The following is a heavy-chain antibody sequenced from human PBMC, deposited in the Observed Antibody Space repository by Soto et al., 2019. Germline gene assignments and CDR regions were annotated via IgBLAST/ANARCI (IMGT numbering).Heavy chain of an antibody. CDR3: ARLPFWSGYYMGFDY. J-gene: IGHJ4*02. CDR1: GGSFSGYY. CDR2: INHSGST. Sequence: PSETLSLTCAVYGGSFSGYYWSWIRQPPGKGLEWIGEINHSGSTNYNPSLKSRVTISVDTSKNQFSLKLSSVTAADTAVYYCARLPFWSGYYMGFDYWGQGTLVTV. V-gene: IGHV4-34*01. D-gene: IGHD3-3*01.